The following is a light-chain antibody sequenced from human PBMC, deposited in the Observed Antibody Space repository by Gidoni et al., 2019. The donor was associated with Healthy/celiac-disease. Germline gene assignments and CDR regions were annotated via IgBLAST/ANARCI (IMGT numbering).Light chain of an antibody. V-gene: IGKV1-33*01. CDR1: QDISNY. CDR3: QQYDNLPGFT. Sequence: DIQMTQSPSSLSASVGESVTFPCQASQDISNYLNWYQQKPGKAPKLLIYDASNLETGVPSRFSGSGSGTDFTFTISSLQPEDIATYYCQQYDNLPGFTFGPGTKVDIK. CDR2: DAS. J-gene: IGKJ3*01.